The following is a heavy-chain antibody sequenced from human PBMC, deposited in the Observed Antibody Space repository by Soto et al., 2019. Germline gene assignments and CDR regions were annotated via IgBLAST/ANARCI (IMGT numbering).Heavy chain of an antibody. D-gene: IGHD3-3*01. V-gene: IGHV3-23*01. Sequence: EVQLLESGGGLVQPGGSLRLSCAAAGFTFSNYALTWVRQSPGKGLEWVLTFSGSGGSTYYADSVRGRFTISRDNSKNTLFLQMNSLRVEDTAIYYCARDWTGDTCPCLDVWGQGTTVSVSS. CDR1: GFTFSNYA. CDR2: FSGSGGST. CDR3: ARDWTGDTCPCLDV. J-gene: IGHJ6*02.